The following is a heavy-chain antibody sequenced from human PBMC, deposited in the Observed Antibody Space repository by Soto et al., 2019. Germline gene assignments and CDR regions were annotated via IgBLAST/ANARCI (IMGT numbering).Heavy chain of an antibody. CDR2: INAGNGNT. J-gene: IGHJ5*02. CDR3: ARGGGLYVWFDP. Sequence: QVQLVQSGAEEKKPGASVKVSCKASGYTLTSYAMHWVRQAPGQRLEWMGWINAGNGNTKYSQKFQGRVTITRDTSASTAYMERISLRSEDTAVYYWARGGGLYVWFDPWGQGTLITVSS. CDR1: GYTLTSYA. D-gene: IGHD6-19*01. V-gene: IGHV1-3*05.